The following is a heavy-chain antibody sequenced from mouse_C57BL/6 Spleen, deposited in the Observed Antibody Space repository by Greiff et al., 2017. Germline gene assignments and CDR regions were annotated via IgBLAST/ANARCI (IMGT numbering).Heavy chain of an antibody. D-gene: IGHD1-1*01. CDR2: ISSGSSTI. J-gene: IGHJ2*01. CDR3: ARLSYYYRSYFDY. V-gene: IGHV5-17*01. CDR1: GFSFSDYG. Sequence: EVQRVESGGGLVKPGGSLKLSCAASGFSFSDYGMHWVRQAPEKGLEWVAYISSGSSTIYYADTVKGRFTISRDNAKNTLFLQMTGLRSEDTAMYYCARLSYYYRSYFDYWGQGTTLTVSS.